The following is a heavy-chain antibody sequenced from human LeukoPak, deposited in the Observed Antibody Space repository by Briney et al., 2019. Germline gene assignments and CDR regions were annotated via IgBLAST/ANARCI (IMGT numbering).Heavy chain of an antibody. V-gene: IGHV4-34*01. Sequence: SDTLSLTCAVYGGSFSCYYWSWIRQPPGKGLEWIGEINHSGSTNYNPSLKSRVTISVNTSKNQFSLKLSSVTAADTAVYYCARHDRGRTTRYWGQGTLVTVSS. J-gene: IGHJ4*02. CDR3: ARHDRGRTTRY. CDR2: INHSGST. CDR1: GGSFSCYY. D-gene: IGHD1-1*01.